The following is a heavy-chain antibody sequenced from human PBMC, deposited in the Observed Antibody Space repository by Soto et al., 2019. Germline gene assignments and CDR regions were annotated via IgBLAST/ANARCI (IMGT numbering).Heavy chain of an antibody. CDR2: IYYSGST. D-gene: IGHD3-22*01. V-gene: IGHV4-31*03. CDR3: AREDHDSSGYYFQH. Sequence: SETLSLTCTVSGGSVSSGGYYWSWIRQHPGKGLEWIGYIYYSGSTYYNPSLKSRVTISVDTSKNQFSLKLSSVTAADTAVYYCAREDHDSSGYYFQHWGQRTLVTVSS. CDR1: GGSVSSGGYY. J-gene: IGHJ1*01.